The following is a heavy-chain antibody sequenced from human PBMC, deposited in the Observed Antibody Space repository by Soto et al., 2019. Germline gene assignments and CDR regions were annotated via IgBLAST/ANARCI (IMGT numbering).Heavy chain of an antibody. Sequence: GGSLRLSCEASGFTFSSYAMSWVCQAPGKGLEWVSSINRNGGSANYADSVKGRFTISRDDSKNILSLQMNSLRAEDTAIYYCAKNYYFDCWDQGTLVTVSS. CDR3: AKNYYFDC. CDR2: INRNGGSA. J-gene: IGHJ4*02. D-gene: IGHD3-10*01. V-gene: IGHV3-23*01. CDR1: GFTFSSYA.